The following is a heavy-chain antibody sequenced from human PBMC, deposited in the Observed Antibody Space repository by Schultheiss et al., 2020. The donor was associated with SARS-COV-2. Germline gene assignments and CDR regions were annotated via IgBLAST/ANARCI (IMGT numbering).Heavy chain of an antibody. Sequence: SETLSLTCTVSGGSISSGGYYWSWIRQPPGKGLEWIGYIYYSGSTYYNPSLKSRVTISVDTSKNQFSLKLSSVTAADTAVYYCALDYGDYEGYFDYWGQGTLVTVSS. CDR3: ALDYGDYEGYFDY. CDR1: GGSISSGGYY. J-gene: IGHJ4*02. V-gene: IGHV4-30-4*02. CDR2: IYYSGST. D-gene: IGHD4-17*01.